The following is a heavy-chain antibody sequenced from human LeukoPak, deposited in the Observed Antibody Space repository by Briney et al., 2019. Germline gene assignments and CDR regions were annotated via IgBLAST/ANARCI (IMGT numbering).Heavy chain of an antibody. J-gene: IGHJ4*02. D-gene: IGHD4-11*01. CDR3: AGDLVTTYYFDY. CDR2: INWNGGST. CDR1: GFTFDDYG. Sequence: GGSVRLSCAASGFTFDDYGMSWVRQAPGKGLEWVSGINWNGGSTGYADSVKGRFTISRDNAKNSLYLQMNSLRAEDTALYYCAGDLVTTYYFDYWGQGTLVTVSS. V-gene: IGHV3-20*04.